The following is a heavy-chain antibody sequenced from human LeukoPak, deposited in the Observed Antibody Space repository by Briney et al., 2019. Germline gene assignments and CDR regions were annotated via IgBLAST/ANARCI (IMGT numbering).Heavy chain of an antibody. J-gene: IGHJ1*01. D-gene: IGHD1-26*01. CDR3: ARTTFLGSTYFQH. CDR2: IIPILGIA. CDR1: GGTFSSYA. V-gene: IGHV1-69*04. Sequence: SVKVSCKASGGTFSSYAISWVRQAPGQGLEWMGRIIPILGIANYAQNLQGRVTMTTDTSTNTAYMELTSLRYDDTAVYYCARTTFLGSTYFQHWGQGTLVSVSS.